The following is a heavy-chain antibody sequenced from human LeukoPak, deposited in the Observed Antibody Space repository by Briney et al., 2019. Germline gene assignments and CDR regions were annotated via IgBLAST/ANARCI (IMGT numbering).Heavy chain of an antibody. CDR3: ARDHTAGDFDY. D-gene: IGHD5-18*01. CDR2: ISSSSSYI. CDR1: GFTFSSYS. J-gene: IGHJ4*02. V-gene: IGHV3-21*01. Sequence: GGSLRLSCAASGFTFSSYSMNWVREPPEKGLCEVSSISSSSSYIYYADSVKGLFTISRDNAKNSLYLQMNSLRAEDTAVYYCARDHTAGDFDYWGQGTLVTVSS.